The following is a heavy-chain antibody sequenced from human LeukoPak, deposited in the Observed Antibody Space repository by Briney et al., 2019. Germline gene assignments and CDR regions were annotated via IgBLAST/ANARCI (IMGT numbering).Heavy chain of an antibody. CDR3: ARVEVEYYDFWSGARAFDY. J-gene: IGHJ4*02. CDR2: INPNSGGT. D-gene: IGHD3-3*01. CDR1: GYTFTVYY. Sequence: GASVKVSCTASGYTFTVYYMHWVRQAPGQGLEWMGRINPNSGGTNYAQKFQGRVTMTRDTSISTAYMELSRLRSDDTAVYYCARVEVEYYDFWSGARAFDYWGQGTLVTVSS. V-gene: IGHV1-2*06.